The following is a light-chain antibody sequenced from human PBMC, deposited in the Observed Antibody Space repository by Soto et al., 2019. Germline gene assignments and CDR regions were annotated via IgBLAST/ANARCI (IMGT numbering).Light chain of an antibody. CDR2: EVS. J-gene: IGLJ2*01. Sequence: QSALTQPPSASGSPGKSVTISCTGSSSDVGAYNYVSWYQQHPGKAPKLMIYEVSERPSGVPNRFSGSKSGNTASLTVSGLQTEDEADYYCSSYAGIDSLLFGGGTKLPVL. CDR3: SSYAGIDSLL. V-gene: IGLV2-8*01. CDR1: SSDVGAYNY.